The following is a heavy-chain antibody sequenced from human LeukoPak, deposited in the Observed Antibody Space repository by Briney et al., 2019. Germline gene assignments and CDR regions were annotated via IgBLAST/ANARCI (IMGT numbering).Heavy chain of an antibody. CDR2: IYTSGST. CDR3: ARGGSYRWRHWFDP. V-gene: IGHV4-4*07. CDR1: GGSISSYY. D-gene: IGHD1-26*01. J-gene: IGHJ5*02. Sequence: SETLSLTCTVSGGSISSYYWSWIRQPAGKGLEWIGRIYTSGSTNYNPSLESRVTMSVDTSKNQFSLKLSSVTAADAAVYYCARGGSYRWRHWFDPWGQGTLVTVSS.